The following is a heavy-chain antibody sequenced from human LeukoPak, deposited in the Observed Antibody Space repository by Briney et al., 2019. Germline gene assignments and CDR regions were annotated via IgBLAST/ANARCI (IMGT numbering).Heavy chain of an antibody. Sequence: TSETLSLTCTVSGVSISSYYWSWIRQPAGKGLEWIGRIYTSGSTNYNPSLKSRVTMSVDTSKNQFSLKLSSVTAADTAVYYCARDLGYCTNGVCYYYYMDVWGKGTTVTVSS. CDR2: IYTSGST. V-gene: IGHV4-4*07. J-gene: IGHJ6*03. CDR3: ARDLGYCTNGVCYYYYMDV. CDR1: GVSISSYY. D-gene: IGHD2-8*01.